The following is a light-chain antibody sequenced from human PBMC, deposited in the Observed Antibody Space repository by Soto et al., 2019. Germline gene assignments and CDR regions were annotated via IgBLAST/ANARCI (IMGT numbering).Light chain of an antibody. CDR3: QSYDSSLSGNVV. V-gene: IGLV1-40*01. CDR1: NSNIGAGYD. CDR2: GNS. J-gene: IGLJ2*01. Sequence: QSVLTQPPSVSGAPGQRVTISCTGSNSNIGAGYDVHWYQQLPGTAPKLLIYGNSNRPSGVPDRFSGSKSATSASLAITGLHAEDEADYYCQSYDSSLSGNVVFGGGTKLTVL.